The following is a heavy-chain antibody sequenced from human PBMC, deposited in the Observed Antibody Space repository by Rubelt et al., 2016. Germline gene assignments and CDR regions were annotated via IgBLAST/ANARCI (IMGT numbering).Heavy chain of an antibody. CDR3: TRVEGLLPYYGMDV. CDR1: SYA. V-gene: IGHV3-30*04. CDR2: ISYDGSNK. J-gene: IGHJ6*02. D-gene: IGHD1-26*01. Sequence: SYAMHWVRQAPGKGLEWVAVISYDGSNKYYADSVKGRFTISRDNSKNTLYLQMNSLRAEDTAVYYCTRVEGLLPYYGMDVWGQGTTVTVSS.